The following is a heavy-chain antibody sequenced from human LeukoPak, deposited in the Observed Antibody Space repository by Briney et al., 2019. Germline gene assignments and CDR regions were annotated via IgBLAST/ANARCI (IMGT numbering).Heavy chain of an antibody. V-gene: IGHV4-59*01. CDR3: ASTKGVISYFDY. Sequence: NPSETLSLTCTVSGASISTYYWSWIRQPPGKALEWIGYIYSGSTKYDPSLQSRVTITVDTSKNQFSLNLSSVTVADTAVYYCASTKGVISYFDYWGQGTLVTVSS. J-gene: IGHJ4*02. CDR1: GASISTYY. CDR2: IYSGST. D-gene: IGHD2-21*01.